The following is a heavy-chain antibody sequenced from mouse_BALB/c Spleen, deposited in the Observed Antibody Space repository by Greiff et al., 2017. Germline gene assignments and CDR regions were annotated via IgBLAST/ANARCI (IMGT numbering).Heavy chain of an antibody. CDR1: GFNIKDTY. CDR2: IDPANGNT. CDR3: ARAPAFDY. J-gene: IGHJ2*01. V-gene: IGHV14-3*02. Sequence: VQLKQSGAELVKPGASVKLSCTASGFNIKDTYMHWVKQRPEQGLEWIGRIDPANGNTKYDPKFQGKATITADTSSNTAYLQLSSLTSEDTAVYYCARAPAFDYWGQGTTLTVSS.